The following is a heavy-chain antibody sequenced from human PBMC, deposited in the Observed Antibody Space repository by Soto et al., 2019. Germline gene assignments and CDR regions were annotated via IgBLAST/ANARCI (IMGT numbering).Heavy chain of an antibody. CDR2: ISGSGGST. V-gene: IGHV3-23*01. D-gene: IGHD2-2*01. J-gene: IGHJ5*02. CDR1: GFTFRGYA. CDR3: AKDIVVVPAAEQRTYNWFDP. Sequence: TGGSLRLSCTAAGFTFRGYAMSWVRQEPGKGLEWVSAISGSGGSTYYADSVKGRFTISRDNSKNTLYLQMNSLRAEDTAVYYCAKDIVVVPAAEQRTYNWFDPWGQGTLVTVSS.